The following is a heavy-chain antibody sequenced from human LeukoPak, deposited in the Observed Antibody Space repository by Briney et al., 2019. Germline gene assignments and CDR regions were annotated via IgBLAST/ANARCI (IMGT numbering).Heavy chain of an antibody. D-gene: IGHD3-10*01. V-gene: IGHV3-74*01. CDR2: INCDGSST. J-gene: IGHJ4*02. CDR1: GFTFSSYW. CDR3: SRGVYYFDY. Sequence: PGGSLRLSCAASGFTFSSYWMHWGRQAPGEGLVLVSRINCDGSSTSYADSVQGRCTISSDNAQKTLFLQMKRPRAVDKAVFYCSRGVYYFDYWGQGTLVTVSS.